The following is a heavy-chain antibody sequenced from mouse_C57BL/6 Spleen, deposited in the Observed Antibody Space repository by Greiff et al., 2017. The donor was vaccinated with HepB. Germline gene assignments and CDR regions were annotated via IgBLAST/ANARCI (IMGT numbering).Heavy chain of an antibody. CDR1: GYAFSSYW. CDR2: IYPGDGDT. Sequence: VKLQQSGAELVKPGASVKISCKASGYAFSSYWMNWVKQRPGKGLEWIGQIYPGDGDTNYNGKFKGKATLTADKSSSTAYMRLSSLTSEDSAVYFCARYGSPRYFDVWGTGTTVTVSS. V-gene: IGHV1-80*01. CDR3: ARYGSPRYFDV. D-gene: IGHD2-2*01. J-gene: IGHJ1*03.